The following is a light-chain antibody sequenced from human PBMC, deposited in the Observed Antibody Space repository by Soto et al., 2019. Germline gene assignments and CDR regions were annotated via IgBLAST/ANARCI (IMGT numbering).Light chain of an antibody. CDR3: QQRADWPLT. V-gene: IGKV3-11*01. CDR1: QSVANY. Sequence: EIVLTQSPATLSLSPGERATLSCWASQSVANYLAWYQQKPGQAPRLLIYDASNRATGIPARFSGSGSGADFTLTISSLEPEDFALYYCQQRADWPLTFGGGTRVEIK. CDR2: DAS. J-gene: IGKJ4*01.